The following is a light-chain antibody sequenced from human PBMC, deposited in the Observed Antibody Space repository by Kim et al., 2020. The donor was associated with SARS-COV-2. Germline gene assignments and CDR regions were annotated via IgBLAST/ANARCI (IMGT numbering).Light chain of an antibody. J-gene: IGKJ1*01. Sequence: EVVLTQSPGTLSLSPGERATLSYRASQSVSSANLAWYQQRSGQAPRLLIYGASTRATGIPDRFSGSGSGTDFTLTISRLEPEDFAVYYCQQYHSSPRTFGQGTKVDIK. CDR1: QSVSSAN. CDR2: GAS. CDR3: QQYHSSPRT. V-gene: IGKV3-20*01.